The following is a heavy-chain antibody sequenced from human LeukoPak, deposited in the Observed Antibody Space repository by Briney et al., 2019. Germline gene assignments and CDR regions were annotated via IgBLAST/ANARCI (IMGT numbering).Heavy chain of an antibody. V-gene: IGHV4-39*07. Sequence: NPSETLSLTCNVSGDSIGSSSYYWGWIRQTPEKGLEMIGSIFYSGSPYYTPSLKSRVTMSLDTSKNQFSLRLTSVTAADTAVYYCARQVAIVEPTDPNWFDSWGQGTLVTVSS. J-gene: IGHJ5*01. CDR3: ARQVAIVEPTDPNWFDS. CDR2: IFYSGSP. CDR1: GDSIGSSSYY. D-gene: IGHD1-26*01.